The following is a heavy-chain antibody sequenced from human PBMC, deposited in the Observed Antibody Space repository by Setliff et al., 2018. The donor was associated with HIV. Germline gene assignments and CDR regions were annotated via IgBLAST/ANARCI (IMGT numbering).Heavy chain of an antibody. CDR2: INHSGST. CDR3: ARGRGSSSSWPIDY. D-gene: IGHD6-13*01. Sequence: TLSLTCAVYGGSFNGYYWSWIRQPPGKGLEWIGEINHSGSTNYNPSLESRVTISTDTSKNQFSLKLSSVTAADTAVYFCARGRGSSSSWPIDYWGQGTLVTVSS. V-gene: IGHV4-34*09. J-gene: IGHJ4*02. CDR1: GGSFNGYY.